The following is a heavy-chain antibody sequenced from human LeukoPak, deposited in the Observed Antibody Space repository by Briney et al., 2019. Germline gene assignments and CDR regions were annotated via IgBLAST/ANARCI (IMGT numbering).Heavy chain of an antibody. CDR3: ARDLSGSYSYYYYYGMDV. Sequence: PGGSLRLSCTASGFTFSDYYMSWIRQAPGKGLEWVSYISSSGSTIYYADSVKGRFTISRDNAKNSLYLQMNSLRAEDTAVCYCARDLSGSYSYYYYYGMDVWGQGTTVTVSS. D-gene: IGHD1-26*01. CDR2: ISSSGSTI. V-gene: IGHV3-11*01. CDR1: GFTFSDYY. J-gene: IGHJ6*02.